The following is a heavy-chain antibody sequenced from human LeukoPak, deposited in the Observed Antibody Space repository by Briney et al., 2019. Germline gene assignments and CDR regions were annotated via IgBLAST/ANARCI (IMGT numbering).Heavy chain of an antibody. CDR2: IRSKANSYAT. CDR1: GFTFSGSG. V-gene: IGHV3-73*01. Sequence: GGSLRLSCAASGFTFSGSGMHWVRQASGKGLEWVGRIRSKANSYATAYAASVKGRFTISRDDSKNTAYLQMNSLKTEDTAVYYCTRHDGSRIDYWGQGTLVTVSS. CDR3: TRHDGSRIDY. J-gene: IGHJ4*02. D-gene: IGHD6-13*01.